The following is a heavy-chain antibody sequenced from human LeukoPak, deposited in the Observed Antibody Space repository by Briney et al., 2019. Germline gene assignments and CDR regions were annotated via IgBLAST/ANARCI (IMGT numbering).Heavy chain of an antibody. V-gene: IGHV3-48*03. J-gene: IGHJ4*02. CDR2: ISSSGNTI. Sequence: PGGSLRLSCAASGFTFSSFEMNWVRQAPGKGLEWVSYISSSGNTIHYADSVKGRFTISRDSAKNSLYLQMSRLRAEDTAVYYCARDRIERGYSGYGIDYWGQGTLVTVSS. CDR1: GFTFSSFE. D-gene: IGHD5-12*01. CDR3: ARDRIERGYSGYGIDY.